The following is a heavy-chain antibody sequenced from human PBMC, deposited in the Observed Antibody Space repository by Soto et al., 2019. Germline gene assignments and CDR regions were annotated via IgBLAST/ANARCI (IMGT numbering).Heavy chain of an antibody. CDR3: ARQSYNYDSSDYSPPGVVDV. Sequence: SETLSLTCAVSGGSIRSSNWWSWVRQPPGKGLEWIGEIYHSGSTNYNPSLKSRVTISADKSKNQFSLKLSSVTAADTAVYYCARQSYNYDSSDYSPPGVVDVWGRGTTVTVSS. J-gene: IGHJ6*02. CDR2: IYHSGST. D-gene: IGHD3-22*01. V-gene: IGHV4-4*02. CDR1: GGSIRSSNW.